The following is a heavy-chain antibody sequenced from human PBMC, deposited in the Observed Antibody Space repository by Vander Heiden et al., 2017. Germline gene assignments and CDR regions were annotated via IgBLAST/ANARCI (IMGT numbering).Heavy chain of an antibody. Sequence: EVQLVESGGGLVQPGRSLRLSCAASGFTFHHYALQWVRQGPGKGLEWVSGISWNSGSRGYADSVKGRFTISRDNAKNSLYLQMNSLRAEDTALYYCAKDLYYDILTASYGMDVWGQGTTVTVSS. D-gene: IGHD3-9*01. V-gene: IGHV3-9*01. J-gene: IGHJ6*02. CDR2: ISWNSGSR. CDR1: GFTFHHYA. CDR3: AKDLYYDILTASYGMDV.